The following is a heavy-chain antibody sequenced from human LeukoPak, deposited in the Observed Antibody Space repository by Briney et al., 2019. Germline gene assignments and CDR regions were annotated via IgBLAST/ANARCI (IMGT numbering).Heavy chain of an antibody. J-gene: IGHJ6*02. CDR2: INAGNGNT. CDR3: ARDRAIAVAGYYGMDV. CDR1: GYTFTSYA. V-gene: IGHV1-3*01. Sequence: ASVKVSCKASGYTFTSYAMHWVRQAPGQRLEWMGWINAGNGNTKYSQKFQGRVTITRDTSASTAYMELSSLRSEDTAVYYCARDRAIAVAGYYGMDVWGQGTTVTVSS. D-gene: IGHD6-19*01.